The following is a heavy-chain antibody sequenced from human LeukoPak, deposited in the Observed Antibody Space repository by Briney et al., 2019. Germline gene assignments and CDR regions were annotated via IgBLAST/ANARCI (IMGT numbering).Heavy chain of an antibody. CDR2: IYYSGST. CDR1: GGSISSSSYY. V-gene: IGHV4-39*01. CDR3: ARSARDYFDY. Sequence: SETLSLTCTVSGGSISSSSYYWGWIRQPPGKGLEWIGSIYYSGSTYYNPSLKSRVTISVDTSKNQFSLKLSSVTAADTAVYYCARSARDYFDYWGQGTLVTVSS. J-gene: IGHJ4*02.